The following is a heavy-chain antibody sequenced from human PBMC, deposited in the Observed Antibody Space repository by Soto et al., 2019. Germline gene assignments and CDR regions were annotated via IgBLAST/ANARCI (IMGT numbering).Heavy chain of an antibody. Sequence: ASVKVSCKASGGTFSSYAISWVRQAPGQELEWMGGIIPIFGTANYAQKFQGRVKITADESTSTAYMELSSLRSEDTAVYYCATRPFPRDSSSSGRSYYYGMDVWGQGTTVTVSS. CDR1: GGTFSSYA. CDR2: IIPIFGTA. D-gene: IGHD6-6*01. J-gene: IGHJ6*02. CDR3: ATRPFPRDSSSSGRSYYYGMDV. V-gene: IGHV1-69*13.